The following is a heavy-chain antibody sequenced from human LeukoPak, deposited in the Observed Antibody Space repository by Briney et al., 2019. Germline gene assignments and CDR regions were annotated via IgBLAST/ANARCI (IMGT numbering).Heavy chain of an antibody. V-gene: IGHV4-30-2*01. CDR1: GGSISSGGYS. Sequence: PSETLSLTCAVSGGSISSGGYSWSWIRQPPGKGLEWIGYIYHSGSTYHNPSLKSRVTISVDRSKNQFSLKLSSVTAADTAVYYCARFIVVVAATSIGRFDPWGQGTLVTVSS. D-gene: IGHD2-15*01. CDR3: ARFIVVVAATSIGRFDP. CDR2: IYHSGST. J-gene: IGHJ5*02.